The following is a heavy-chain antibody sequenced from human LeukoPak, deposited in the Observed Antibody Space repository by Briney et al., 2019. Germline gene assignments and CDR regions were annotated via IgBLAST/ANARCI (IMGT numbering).Heavy chain of an antibody. Sequence: GGSLRLSCVASGFTFTDYFMSWVRQAPGKGLEWVPGISGSGDNTYYADSVKGRFTISRDNSKNTLYVQVNSLGTEDTAAYYCAKGSYYDSSGSFYFDYWGQGTLVTVSS. J-gene: IGHJ4*02. CDR3: AKGSYYDSSGSFYFDY. CDR1: GFTFTDYF. V-gene: IGHV3-23*01. D-gene: IGHD3-22*01. CDR2: ISGSGDNT.